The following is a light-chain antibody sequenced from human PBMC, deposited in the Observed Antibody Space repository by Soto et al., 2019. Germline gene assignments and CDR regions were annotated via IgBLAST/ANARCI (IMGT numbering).Light chain of an antibody. CDR1: QSIGIT. Sequence: EKLFTQSPATLSLSTGETATLSCRASQSIGITLAWYQQKSGQAPRLLISGASTRATGISGRFSGSGSGTEFTLTISSLQSEDFAVYYCQQFSIWPRTFGQGTKVDIK. J-gene: IGKJ1*01. V-gene: IGKV3-15*01. CDR2: GAS. CDR3: QQFSIWPRT.